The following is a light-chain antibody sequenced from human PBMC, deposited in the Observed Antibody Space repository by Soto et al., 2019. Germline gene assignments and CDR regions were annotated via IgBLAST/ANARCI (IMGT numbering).Light chain of an antibody. Sequence: DIQMTQSRSTVSASVGDRVTITCRASQSISSWLAWYQQKPGKAPKLLIYDASSLESGVPSRFSGSGSGTEFTLTISSLQPDDFATYYCQQYNSYAWTFGQGSKVAIK. J-gene: IGKJ1*01. CDR2: DAS. V-gene: IGKV1-5*01. CDR1: QSISSW. CDR3: QQYNSYAWT.